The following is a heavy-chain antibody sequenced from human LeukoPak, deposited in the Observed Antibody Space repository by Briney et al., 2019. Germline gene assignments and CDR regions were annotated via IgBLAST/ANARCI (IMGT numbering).Heavy chain of an antibody. V-gene: IGHV4-59*08. J-gene: IGHJ4*02. CDR2: IYYSGST. CDR1: GGSISRYY. CDR3: ARLVTRYYGSGSYYIDY. D-gene: IGHD3-10*01. Sequence: SETLSLTCTVSGGSISRYYWSWIRQPPGKGLEWIGYIYYSGSTNYNPSLKSRVTISVDTSKNQFSLKLSSVTAADTAVYYCARLVTRYYGSGSYYIDYWGQGTLVTVSS.